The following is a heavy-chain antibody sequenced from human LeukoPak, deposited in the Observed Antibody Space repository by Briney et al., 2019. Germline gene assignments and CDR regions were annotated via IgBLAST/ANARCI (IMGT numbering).Heavy chain of an antibody. J-gene: IGHJ4*02. Sequence: SETLSLTCTVSGGSISSYYWSWIRQPPGKGLEWIGYIYYSGSTNYNPSLKSRVTISVDTSKNQFSLKLSSVTAADTAVYYCARHIRGTINHFDYWGQGTLVTVSS. CDR2: IYYSGST. V-gene: IGHV4-59*08. CDR3: ARHIRGTINHFDY. CDR1: GGSISSYY. D-gene: IGHD5-24*01.